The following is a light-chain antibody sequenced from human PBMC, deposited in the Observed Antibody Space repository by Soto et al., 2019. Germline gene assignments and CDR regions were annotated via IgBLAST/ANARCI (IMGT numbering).Light chain of an antibody. J-gene: IGLJ3*02. CDR3: QSYDSSRWV. CDR1: SSNIGAGYD. CDR2: GNS. V-gene: IGLV1-40*01. Sequence: QSVLTQPPSVSGAPGQRVTISCTGSSSNIGAGYDVHWYQQLPGTAPKLLIYGNSNRPSGVPYRFSGSKSGTSASLAITGLQAEDEADYYCQSYDSSRWVFGGGTKLTVL.